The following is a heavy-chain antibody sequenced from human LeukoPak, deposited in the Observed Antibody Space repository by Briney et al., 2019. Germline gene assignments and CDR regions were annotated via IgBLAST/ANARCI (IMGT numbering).Heavy chain of an antibody. CDR1: GFTFSSCA. Sequence: GGSLRLSCAASGFTFSSCAMHWVRLAPGKGLEWVAVISYDGSYKYYADSVKGRFTISRDNSKNTLYLQMNSLRAEDTAVYYCAKDSGGWYDLDYWGQGTLVTVSS. CDR2: ISYDGSYK. V-gene: IGHV3-30*04. D-gene: IGHD6-19*01. J-gene: IGHJ4*02. CDR3: AKDSGGWYDLDY.